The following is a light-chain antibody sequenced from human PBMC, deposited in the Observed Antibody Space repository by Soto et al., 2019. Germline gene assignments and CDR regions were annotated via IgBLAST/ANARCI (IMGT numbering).Light chain of an antibody. CDR2: GNS. J-gene: IGLJ2*01. CDR3: QFYDSSLSGYVV. V-gene: IGLV1-40*01. Sequence: QSVLTQPPSVSGAPGQRVTISCTGSSSNIGAGYDVYWYQQFSGTAPKLLIYGNSNRPSGVPDRFSGSKSGTSASLAITGLQAEDEADYYCQFYDSSLSGYVVFGGGTQLTVL. CDR1: SSNIGAGYD.